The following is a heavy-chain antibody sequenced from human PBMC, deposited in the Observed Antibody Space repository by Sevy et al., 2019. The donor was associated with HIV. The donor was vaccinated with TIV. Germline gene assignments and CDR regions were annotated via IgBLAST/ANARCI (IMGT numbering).Heavy chain of an antibody. CDR1: GFIFSTYG. J-gene: IGHJ6*02. CDR2: ISFDGSDK. D-gene: IGHD1-26*01. V-gene: IGHV3-30*18. Sequence: GGSLRLSCAASGFIFSTYGIHWVRQAPGKGLEWVAVISFDGSDKYYADSVRGRFTISRDNSKNTLYLQMNSLRVEDTAIYSCAKMQGGNYNYYGMDVWGQGPTVIVSS. CDR3: AKMQGGNYNYYGMDV.